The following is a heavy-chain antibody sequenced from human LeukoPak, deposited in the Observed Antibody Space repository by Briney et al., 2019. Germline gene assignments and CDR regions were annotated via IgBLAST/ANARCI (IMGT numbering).Heavy chain of an antibody. D-gene: IGHD5-18*01. Sequence: SVKVSCKASGGTFSSYAISWVRQAPGQGLEWMGGIIPIFGTANYAQKFQGRVTITADESTSTAYMELSSLRSEDTAVYYCARGVPGYRAAFDIWGQGTMVTVSS. CDR3: ARGVPGYRAAFDI. J-gene: IGHJ3*02. CDR1: GGTFSSYA. CDR2: IIPIFGTA. V-gene: IGHV1-69*13.